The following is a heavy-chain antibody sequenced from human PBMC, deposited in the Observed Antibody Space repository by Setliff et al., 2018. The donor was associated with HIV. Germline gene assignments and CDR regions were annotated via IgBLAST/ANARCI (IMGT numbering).Heavy chain of an antibody. J-gene: IGHJ4*02. CDR3: ARGRLSWSPDF. V-gene: IGHV1-8*02. CDR2: MNPNSGRA. Sequence: VKVSCKASGYTFPNYDINWVRQSPGQGLEWLGWMNPNSGRAGSAQMFQGRLTMTRDTSTSTAYMELSSLTSDDTAIYYCARGRLSWSPDFWGQGTLVTVSS. CDR1: GYTFPNYD.